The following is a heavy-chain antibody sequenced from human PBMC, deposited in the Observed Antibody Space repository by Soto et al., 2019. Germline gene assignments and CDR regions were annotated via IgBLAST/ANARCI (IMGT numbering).Heavy chain of an antibody. J-gene: IGHJ6*02. CDR1: GFTFSSYA. V-gene: IGHV3-23*01. CDR3: AKDPVDYGLYYYGMDV. Sequence: GGSLRLFCAASGFTFSSYAMSWVRQAPGKGLEWVSAISGSGGSTYYADSVKGRFTISRDNSKNTLYLQMNSLRAEDTAVYYCAKDPVDYGLYYYGMDVWGQGTTVTVSS. CDR2: ISGSGGST. D-gene: IGHD4-17*01.